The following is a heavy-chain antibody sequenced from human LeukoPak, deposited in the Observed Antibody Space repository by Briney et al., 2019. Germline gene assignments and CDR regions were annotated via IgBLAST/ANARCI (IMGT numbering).Heavy chain of an antibody. CDR3: ASGSYAYYYMDV. J-gene: IGHJ6*03. Sequence: SETLSLTCTVSGGSIRSYYWSWIRQPPGKGLEWVGYIYDSGSTSYNPSLKSRVTISVDTSKNQFSLKLSSVTAADTAVYYCASGSYAYYYMDVWGKGTTVTVSS. CDR1: GGSIRSYY. D-gene: IGHD1-26*01. CDR2: IYDSGST. V-gene: IGHV4-59*01.